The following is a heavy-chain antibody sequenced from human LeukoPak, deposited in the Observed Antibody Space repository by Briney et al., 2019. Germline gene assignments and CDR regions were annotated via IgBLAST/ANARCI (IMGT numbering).Heavy chain of an antibody. CDR1: GGSFSGYY. CDR2: INHSGST. D-gene: IGHD3-10*01. CDR3: ARGSRITMVRGLDGMDV. Sequence: SETLSLTCAVYGGSFSGYYWSWIRQPPGKGLEWIGEINHSGSTNYNPSVKSRVTISVDTSKNQFSLKPSSVTAADTAVYYCARGSRITMVRGLDGMDVWGQGTTVTVSS. J-gene: IGHJ6*02. V-gene: IGHV4-34*01.